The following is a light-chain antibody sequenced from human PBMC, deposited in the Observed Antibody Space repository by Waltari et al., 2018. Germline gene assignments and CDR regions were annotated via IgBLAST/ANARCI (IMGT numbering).Light chain of an antibody. CDR3: CLHGGSSWV. Sequence: QSALPQPASVSGSPGQSITISCTGTSSDVGNYNLVSWYQQHPGKAPKFIIYEGTKRPSGVSDRFSGSNAGITASLTSSGLQAEDEADYYCCLHGGSSWVFGGGTKLTVI. V-gene: IGLV2-23*01. CDR1: SSDVGNYNL. J-gene: IGLJ3*02. CDR2: EGT.